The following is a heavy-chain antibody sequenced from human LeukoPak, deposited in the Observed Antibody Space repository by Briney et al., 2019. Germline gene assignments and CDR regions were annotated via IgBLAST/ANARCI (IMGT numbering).Heavy chain of an antibody. J-gene: IGHJ6*03. V-gene: IGHV4-4*09. D-gene: IGHD3-10*01. CDR3: ARRLSPGGRSYYYYYYMDV. Sequence: SETLSLTCTVSGGSISSYYWSWIRQPPGKGLEWIGYIYTSGSTNYNPSLKSRVTISVDPSKNQFSLKLSSVTAADTAVYYCARRLSPGGRSYYYYYYMDVWGKGTTVTVSS. CDR1: GGSISSYY. CDR2: IYTSGST.